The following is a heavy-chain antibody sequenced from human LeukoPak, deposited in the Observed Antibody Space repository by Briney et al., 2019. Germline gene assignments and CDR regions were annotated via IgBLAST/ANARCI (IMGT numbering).Heavy chain of an antibody. Sequence: GRSLRLSCAASGFTFSSYGMHWVRQAPGKGLEWVAVISSDGSNKYYADSVKGRFTISRDNSKNTLYLQMNSLRAEDTAVYYCARDRGYSSSWYHYWGQGTLVTVSS. CDR1: GFTFSSYG. V-gene: IGHV3-30*03. J-gene: IGHJ4*02. CDR2: ISSDGSNK. CDR3: ARDRGYSSSWYHY. D-gene: IGHD6-13*01.